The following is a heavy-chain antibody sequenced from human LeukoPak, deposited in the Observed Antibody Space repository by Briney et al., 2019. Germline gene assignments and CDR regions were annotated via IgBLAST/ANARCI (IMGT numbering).Heavy chain of an antibody. CDR3: ARGAQLKSYGMDV. V-gene: IGHV4-59*01. Sequence: SETLSLTCTVSGGSISSYYWSWIRQPPGKGLEWIGYIYYSGITNYNPSLKSRVTISVDTSKNQFSLKLSSVTAADTAVYYCARGAQLKSYGMDVWGKGTTVTVSS. D-gene: IGHD3-10*01. CDR1: GGSISSYY. CDR2: IYYSGIT. J-gene: IGHJ6*04.